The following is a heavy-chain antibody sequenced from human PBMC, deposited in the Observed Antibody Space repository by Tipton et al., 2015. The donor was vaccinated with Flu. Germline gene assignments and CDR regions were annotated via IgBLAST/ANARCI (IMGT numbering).Heavy chain of an antibody. J-gene: IGHJ3*01. CDR1: GHIFTDFW. V-gene: IGHV5-51*01. CDR2: IYPGDSKT. CDR3: ARGDSFGV. Sequence: VQLVQSGAEVKKPGESLKISCKLSGHIFTDFWIGWVRQMPGKGLEWMGIIYPGDSKTTYSPSFQGLVTFSVDKSINTAYLQWTSLKASDTAMYYCARGDSFGVWGQGTLVTVSS.